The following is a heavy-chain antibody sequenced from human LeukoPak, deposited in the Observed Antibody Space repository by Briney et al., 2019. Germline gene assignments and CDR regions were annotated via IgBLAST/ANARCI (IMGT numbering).Heavy chain of an antibody. D-gene: IGHD7-27*01. CDR1: GGSFSGYY. Sequence: SETLSLTCAVYGGSFSGYYWSWIRQPPGKGLEWIGEINHSGSTNYNPSLKSRVTISVDTSKNQFSLKLSSVTAADTAVYYCAGRAWVRLDYWGQGTLVTVSS. CDR2: INHSGST. CDR3: AGRAWVRLDY. V-gene: IGHV4-34*01. J-gene: IGHJ4*02.